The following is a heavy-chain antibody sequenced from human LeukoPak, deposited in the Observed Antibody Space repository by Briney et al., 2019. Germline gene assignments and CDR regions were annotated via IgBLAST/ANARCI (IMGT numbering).Heavy chain of an antibody. CDR3: ARQPTVNRGAVASNFDY. D-gene: IGHD6-19*01. V-gene: IGHV4-39*01. CDR1: GALFSSTIHY. CDR2: VYYAGNT. Sequence: SETLSLTCTVSGALFSSTIHYWAWIRQPPGKGLEWIGSVYYAGNTYYNASFQNRVTISMDTSKNQFSLRLSTMSATDTAAYFCARQPTVNRGAVASNFDYWGQGTLVTVSS. J-gene: IGHJ4*02.